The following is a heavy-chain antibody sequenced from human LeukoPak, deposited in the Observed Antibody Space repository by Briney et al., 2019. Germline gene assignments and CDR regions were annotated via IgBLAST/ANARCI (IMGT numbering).Heavy chain of an antibody. D-gene: IGHD3-3*01. CDR3: TRGQVYYDFWSGYYT. J-gene: IGHJ4*02. Sequence: PGRSLRLSCTASGFTFGDYAMSWFRQAPGKGLEWVGFIRSKAYGGTTEYAASVKGRFTISRDDSKSIAYLQMNSLKTEDTAVYYCTRGQVYYDFWSGYYTWGQGTLVTVSS. CDR1: GFTFGDYA. CDR2: IRSKAYGGTT. V-gene: IGHV3-49*03.